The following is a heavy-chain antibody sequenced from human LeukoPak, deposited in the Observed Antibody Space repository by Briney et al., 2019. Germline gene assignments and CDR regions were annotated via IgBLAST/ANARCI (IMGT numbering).Heavy chain of an antibody. CDR1: GFTFSSYW. Sequence: PGGSLRLSCAASGFTFSSYWMHWVRQAPGKGLVWVSRINSDGSSTSYADSVRGRFTVSRDNAKNTLYLQMNSLRAEDTAVYYCAREPSAYSSYDYWGQGTLVTVSS. CDR2: INSDGSST. J-gene: IGHJ4*02. V-gene: IGHV3-74*01. CDR3: AREPSAYSSYDY. D-gene: IGHD4-11*01.